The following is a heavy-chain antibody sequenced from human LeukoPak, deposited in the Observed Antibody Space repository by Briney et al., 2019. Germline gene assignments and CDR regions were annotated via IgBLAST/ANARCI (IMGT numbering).Heavy chain of an antibody. CDR1: GGPISGYY. Sequence: SETLSLICIVSGGPISGYYWSWIRQPPGKGLEWIGSFYYSETINYNPSLKSRVTISADTSKNQVSLKLSSVTAADTAAYYCARGARHWIQPNYMDVWGKGTTVTVTS. CDR2: FYYSETI. CDR3: ARGARHWIQPNYMDV. D-gene: IGHD5-18*01. V-gene: IGHV4-59*01. J-gene: IGHJ6*03.